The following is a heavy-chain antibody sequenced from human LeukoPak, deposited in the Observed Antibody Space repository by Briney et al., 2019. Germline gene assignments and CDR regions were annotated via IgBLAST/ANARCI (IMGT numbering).Heavy chain of an antibody. CDR3: ARQMASAGTAGFDF. Sequence: PSETLSLTCTVSGGSISSSSYYWGWIRQPPGKGLEWIGSIYYSGSTYYNPSLKSRVTISVDTSKNQFSLRLRSVTAADTAVYYCARQMASAGTAGFDFWGQGALVTVSS. D-gene: IGHD6-13*01. J-gene: IGHJ4*02. V-gene: IGHV4-39*07. CDR2: IYYSGST. CDR1: GGSISSSSYY.